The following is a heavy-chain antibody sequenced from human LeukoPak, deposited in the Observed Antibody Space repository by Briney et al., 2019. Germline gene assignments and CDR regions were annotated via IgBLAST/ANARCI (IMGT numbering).Heavy chain of an antibody. V-gene: IGHV4-34*01. J-gene: IGHJ6*02. CDR2: INHSGST. D-gene: IGHD6-19*01. CDR1: GGSFSGYY. Sequence: SETLSLTCAVYGGSFSGYYWSWIRQPPGKGLEWIGEINHSGSTNYNPSLKSRVTMSVDTSKNQFSLKLSSVTAADTAVYYCARGGNQWLVSARRYYYYGMDVWGQGTTVTVSS. CDR3: ARGGNQWLVSARRYYYYGMDV.